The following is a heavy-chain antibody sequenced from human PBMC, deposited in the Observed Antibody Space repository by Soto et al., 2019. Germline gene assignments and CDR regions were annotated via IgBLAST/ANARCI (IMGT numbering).Heavy chain of an antibody. Sequence: QVQLVESGGGVVQPGRSLRLSCAASGFTFSSYGMHWVRQAPGKGLEWVAVIWYDGSNKYYADSVKGRFTISRDNSKNPLYLQMNSLRAEDTAVYYCARDVLYCGGDCNYFDYWGQGTLVTVSS. V-gene: IGHV3-33*01. J-gene: IGHJ4*02. CDR1: GFTFSSYG. CDR2: IWYDGSNK. D-gene: IGHD2-21*02. CDR3: ARDVLYCGGDCNYFDY.